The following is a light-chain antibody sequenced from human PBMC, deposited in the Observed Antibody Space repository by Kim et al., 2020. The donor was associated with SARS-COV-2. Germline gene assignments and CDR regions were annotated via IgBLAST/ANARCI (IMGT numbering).Light chain of an antibody. CDR2: DAS. CDR3: QQYNTYPIT. CDR1: QGISSW. J-gene: IGKJ5*01. V-gene: IGKV1D-16*01. Sequence: DIQMTQSPSSLSASVGDRVTITCRASQGISSWLAWYQQKQEKAPKSLIYDASSLQSGVPSRFSGSGSGTEFTLTITSLQPEDFATYYCQQYNTYPITFGQGTRLEIK.